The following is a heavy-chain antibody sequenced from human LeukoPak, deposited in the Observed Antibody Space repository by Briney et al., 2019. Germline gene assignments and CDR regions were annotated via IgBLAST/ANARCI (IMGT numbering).Heavy chain of an antibody. Sequence: SETLSLTCTVSGGSIGSYYWSWIRQPPGKGLERIGYIYYSGSTNYNPSLKSRVTISVDTSKNQFSLKLSSVTAADTAVYYCAALYSSSWYYFDYWGQGTLVTVSS. CDR1: GGSIGSYY. CDR2: IYYSGST. J-gene: IGHJ4*02. CDR3: AALYSSSWYYFDY. D-gene: IGHD6-13*01. V-gene: IGHV4-59*01.